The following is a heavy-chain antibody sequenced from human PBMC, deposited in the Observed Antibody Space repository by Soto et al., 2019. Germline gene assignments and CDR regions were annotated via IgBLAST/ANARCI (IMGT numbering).Heavy chain of an antibody. V-gene: IGHV1-18*01. J-gene: IGHJ6*02. CDR1: GYTFSDYG. D-gene: IGHD3-9*01. Sequence: QVLLVQSGAEVKKPGASVKVSCKTSGYTFSDYGISWVRQAPGQGLQWMGWVSAYNGNTNYAQNLQGRVTMSTDTSTSTAYMELRSLRSDDTAVYYCARDDHGSYHALTGTYVRSDYYYYYGMDVWGQGTTVTVS. CDR2: VSAYNGNT. CDR3: ARDDHGSYHALTGTYVRSDYYYYYGMDV.